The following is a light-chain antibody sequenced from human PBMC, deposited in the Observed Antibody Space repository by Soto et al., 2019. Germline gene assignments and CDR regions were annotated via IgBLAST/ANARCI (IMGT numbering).Light chain of an antibody. V-gene: IGKV3-15*01. CDR3: QQYNIWPPIT. CDR2: GAS. Sequence: EIVITQSPATLSVSPGERATLSCRASQSVSSNLAWYQQKPGQAPRLLLYGASTRAPGIPARFSGSGSWTEFTRTISSLQSEDFAVYYCQQYNIWPPITFGQGTRLEIK. J-gene: IGKJ5*01. CDR1: QSVSSN.